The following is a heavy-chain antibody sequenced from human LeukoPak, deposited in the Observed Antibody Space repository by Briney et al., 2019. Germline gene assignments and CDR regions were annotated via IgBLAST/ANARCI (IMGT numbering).Heavy chain of an antibody. J-gene: IGHJ4*02. Sequence: SETLSLTCTVSGGSISSYYWSWIRQPPGKGLEWIGYIYYSGSTNYNPSLKSRVTISIDTSRNRFSLKLSSVTAEDTAVYYCARVGGSAGTTMGFDHWGQGTLVTVSS. D-gene: IGHD6-13*01. CDR3: ARVGGSAGTTMGFDH. V-gene: IGHV4-59*01. CDR1: GGSISSYY. CDR2: IYYSGST.